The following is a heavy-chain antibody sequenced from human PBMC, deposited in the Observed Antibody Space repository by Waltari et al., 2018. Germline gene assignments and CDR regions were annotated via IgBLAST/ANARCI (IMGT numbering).Heavy chain of an antibody. J-gene: IGHJ4*02. CDR1: GSRFTDYF. V-gene: IGHV3-74*01. D-gene: IGHD3-3*02. Sequence: EVQLVESGGGLVPPGGSLRLSCAASGSRFTDYFMHWVRQVPGKGLEWFSRINIEGTYTDYAYSVKGRFTISRDNARKMVYLQMNSLRAEDAGLYYCTFVAGPVYWGLGTPVTVSS. CDR3: TFVAGPVY. CDR2: INIEGTYT.